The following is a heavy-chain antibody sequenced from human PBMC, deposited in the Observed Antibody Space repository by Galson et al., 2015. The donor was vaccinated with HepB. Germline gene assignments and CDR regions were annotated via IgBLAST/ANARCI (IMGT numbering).Heavy chain of an antibody. D-gene: IGHD6-19*01. CDR1: GFTFDDFA. J-gene: IGHJ4*02. V-gene: IGHV3-9*01. CDR3: VRGRDTSGTNAPFDY. CDR2: LSWNGGNL. Sequence: SLRLSCATSGFTFDDFAMHWVRQAPGKGLEWVSGLSWNGGNLDYADSVKGRFTISRDNAKNSLYLQMKSLRTEDTALYYCVRGRDTSGTNAPFDYWDQGSLVTVSS.